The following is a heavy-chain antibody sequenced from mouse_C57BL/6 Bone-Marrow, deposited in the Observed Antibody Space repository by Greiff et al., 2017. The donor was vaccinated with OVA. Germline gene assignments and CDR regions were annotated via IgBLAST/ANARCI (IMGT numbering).Heavy chain of an antibody. J-gene: IGHJ3*01. CDR3: ARPYDGYYAWFAY. Sequence: EAQGVESGGGLVKPGGSLKLSCAASGFTFSDYGMHWVRQAPEKGLEWVAYISSGSSTIYYADTVKGRFTISRDNAKNTLFLQMTSLRSEDTAMYYCARPYDGYYAWFAYWGLGTLVTVSA. CDR2: ISSGSSTI. CDR1: GFTFSDYG. V-gene: IGHV5-17*01. D-gene: IGHD2-3*01.